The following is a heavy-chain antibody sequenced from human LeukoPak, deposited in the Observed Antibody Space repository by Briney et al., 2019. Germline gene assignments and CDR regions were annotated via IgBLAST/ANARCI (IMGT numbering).Heavy chain of an antibody. Sequence: SVKVSCKASGYTFTDYYIHWVRQAPGQGLECMGGIIPIFGTANYAQKFQGRVTITTDESTSTAYMELSSLRSEDTAVYYCARVRIQLDAFDIWGQGTMVTVSS. V-gene: IGHV1-69*05. CDR3: ARVRIQLDAFDI. J-gene: IGHJ3*02. CDR2: IIPIFGTA. D-gene: IGHD5-18*01. CDR1: GYTFTDYY.